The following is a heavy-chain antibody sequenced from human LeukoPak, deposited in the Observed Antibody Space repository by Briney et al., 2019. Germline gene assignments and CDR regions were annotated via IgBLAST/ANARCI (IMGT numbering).Heavy chain of an antibody. V-gene: IGHV4-34*01. J-gene: IGHJ1*01. D-gene: IGHD3-10*01. CDR2: INHSGST. CDR3: ARVTHFGYFQH. CDR1: GGSFSGYY. Sequence: SETLSLTCAVYGGSFSGYYWSWIRQPPGEGLEWIGEINHSGSTNYNPSLKSRVTISVDTSKNQFSLKLSSVTAADTAVYYCARVTHFGYFQHWGQGTLVTVSS.